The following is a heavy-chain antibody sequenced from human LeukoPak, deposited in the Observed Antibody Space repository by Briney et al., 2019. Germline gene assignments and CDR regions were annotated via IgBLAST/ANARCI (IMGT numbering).Heavy chain of an antibody. J-gene: IGHJ3*02. Sequence: SETLSLTCTVSGGSISSGSYYWSWIRQPAGKGLEWIGRIYTSGSTNYNPSLKSRVTISVDTSKNQFSLKLSSVTAADTAVYYCASQQWLVEGIAFDIWGQGTMVTASS. CDR3: ASQQWLVEGIAFDI. D-gene: IGHD6-19*01. CDR1: GGSISSGSYY. V-gene: IGHV4-61*02. CDR2: IYTSGST.